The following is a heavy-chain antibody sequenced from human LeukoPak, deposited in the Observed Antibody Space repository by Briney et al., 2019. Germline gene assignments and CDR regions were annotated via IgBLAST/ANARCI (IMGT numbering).Heavy chain of an antibody. Sequence: PSETLSLTCTVSGGSISSYYWSWIRQPPGKGLEWIGYIYYSGSTNYNPSLKSRVTIPVDTSKNQFSLKLSSVTAADTAVYYCARPAHYYDILTGHDAFDIWGQGTMVTVSS. J-gene: IGHJ3*02. CDR3: ARPAHYYDILTGHDAFDI. V-gene: IGHV4-59*08. CDR2: IYYSGST. CDR1: GGSISSYY. D-gene: IGHD3-9*01.